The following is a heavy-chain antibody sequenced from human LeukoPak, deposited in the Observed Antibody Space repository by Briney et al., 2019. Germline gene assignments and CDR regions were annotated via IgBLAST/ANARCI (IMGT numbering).Heavy chain of an antibody. CDR2: INSGGDST. V-gene: IGHV3-23*01. CDR1: GFTFSTYA. J-gene: IGHJ4*02. Sequence: GGSLRLSCAASGFTFSTYAMSWARQAPGKGLEWVSGINSGGDSTFYADSVKGRFTISRDNSKNTLYLQLISLRGEDTAVYHCAKEAGDGWSYFDFWGQGTPVTVSS. CDR3: AKEAGDGWSYFDF. D-gene: IGHD6-19*01.